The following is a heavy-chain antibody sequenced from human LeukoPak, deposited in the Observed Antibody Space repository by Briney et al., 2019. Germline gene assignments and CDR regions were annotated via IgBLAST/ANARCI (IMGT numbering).Heavy chain of an antibody. CDR2: IYYSGST. CDR1: GDSISTYY. V-gene: IGHV4-59*08. D-gene: IGHD3-9*01. J-gene: IGHJ5*02. Sequence: SETPSLTCTVSGDSISTYYWSWIRQPPGKTLEWIGYIYYSGSTNYNPSLKSRLTISVDTSRNQFSLKLRSVTAADTAVYYCARHHYDTLTHLGFDPWGQGTLVTVSS. CDR3: ARHHYDTLTHLGFDP.